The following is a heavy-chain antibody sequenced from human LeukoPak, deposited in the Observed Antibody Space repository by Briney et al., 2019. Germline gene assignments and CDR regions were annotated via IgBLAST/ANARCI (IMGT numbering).Heavy chain of an antibody. J-gene: IGHJ4*02. CDR1: GFTFSSYS. Sequence: SGGSLRLPCAASGFTFSSYSMNWVRQAPGKGLEWVSSISSSSSYIYYADSVKGRFTISRDNAKNSLYLQMNSLRAEDTAVYYCASSTVTKYYFDYWGQGTLSPSPQ. V-gene: IGHV3-21*01. CDR2: ISSSSSYI. D-gene: IGHD4-17*01. CDR3: ASSTVTKYYFDY.